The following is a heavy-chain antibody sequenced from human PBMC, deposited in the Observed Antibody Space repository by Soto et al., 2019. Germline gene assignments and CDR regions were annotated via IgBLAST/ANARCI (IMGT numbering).Heavy chain of an antibody. J-gene: IGHJ5*02. CDR3: ARARGADRPNWFDP. CDR2: IFRNGAT. V-gene: IGHV4-38-2*01. Sequence: QVQLQESGPGLVKPSETLSLTCGVSGYSISGGYHWVWIRQPPGKGLEWIASIFRNGATHYSPSLKSRATISVDTSRNQFSLKLTSVTAADTATYYCARARGADRPNWFDPWGQGTPVTVSS. D-gene: IGHD3-10*01. CDR1: GYSISGGYH.